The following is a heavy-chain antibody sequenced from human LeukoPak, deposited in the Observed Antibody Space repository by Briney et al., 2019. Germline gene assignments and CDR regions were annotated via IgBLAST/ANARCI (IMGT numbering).Heavy chain of an antibody. CDR3: ARDYYDSSGYYLNY. Sequence: GASVKVSCKASGGTFSSYVISWVRQAPGQGLEWMGRIIPILGIANYAQKFQGRVTITADKSTSTAYMELSSLRSEDTAVYYCARDYYDSSGYYLNYWGQGTLVTVSS. V-gene: IGHV1-69*04. J-gene: IGHJ4*02. D-gene: IGHD3-22*01. CDR1: GGTFSSYV. CDR2: IIPILGIA.